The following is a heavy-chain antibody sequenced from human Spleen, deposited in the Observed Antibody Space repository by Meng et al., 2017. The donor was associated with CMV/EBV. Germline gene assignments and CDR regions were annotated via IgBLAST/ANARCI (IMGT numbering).Heavy chain of an antibody. J-gene: IGHJ4*02. V-gene: IGHV1-2*02. CDR3: ASGTPGGFGELPN. D-gene: IGHD3-10*01. CDR1: GYTFTGYY. CDR2: INPNSGGT. Sequence: ASVKVSCKASGYTFTGYYMHWVRQAPGQGLEWMGWINPNSGGTNYAQKFQGRVTMTRDTSISTAYMELSRLRSDDTAMYYCASGTPGGFGELPNWGQGTVVTVSS.